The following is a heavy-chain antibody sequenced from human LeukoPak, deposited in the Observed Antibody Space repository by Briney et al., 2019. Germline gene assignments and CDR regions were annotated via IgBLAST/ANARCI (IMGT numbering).Heavy chain of an antibody. V-gene: IGHV2-5*01. CDR1: GFSLSTSGVG. CDR2: IYWNDDK. Sequence: KRSGPTLVKPAQTLTLTCTFSGFSLSTSGVGVGWIRQPPGKALEWLALIYWNDDKHYSPSLKSRLTITKDTSKNQVVLTMTNMDPVDTATYYCSHRKEAARRGSWLDPWGQGTLVTVSS. CDR3: SHRKEAARRGSWLDP. J-gene: IGHJ5*02. D-gene: IGHD6-6*01.